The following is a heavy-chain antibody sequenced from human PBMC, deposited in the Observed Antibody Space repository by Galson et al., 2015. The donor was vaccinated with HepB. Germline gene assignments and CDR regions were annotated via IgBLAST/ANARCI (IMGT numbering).Heavy chain of an antibody. V-gene: IGHV3-7*01. CDR1: GFTFSSYW. CDR3: ARDPSNPKIYYYYGMDV. CDR2: IKQDGSEK. D-gene: IGHD4-11*01. J-gene: IGHJ6*02. Sequence: SLRLSCAASGFTFSSYWMSWVRQAPGKGLEWVANIKQDGSEKYYVDSVKGRFTISRDNAKNSLYLQMNSLRAEDTAVYYCARDPSNPKIYYYYGMDVWGQGTTVTVSS.